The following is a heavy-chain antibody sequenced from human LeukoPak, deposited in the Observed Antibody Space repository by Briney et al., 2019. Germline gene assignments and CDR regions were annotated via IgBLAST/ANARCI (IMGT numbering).Heavy chain of an antibody. CDR2: ISAYNGNT. D-gene: IGHD6-13*01. CDR1: GYTFTSYG. V-gene: IGHV1-18*01. Sequence: ASVKVSCKGSGYTFTSYGISWVRQAPGQELEWMGWISAYNGNTNYAQKLQGRVTMTTDTSTSTAYMELRSLRSDDTAVYYCARGTGIAAAGTGPPPYYYMDVWGKGTTVTVSS. CDR3: ARGTGIAAAGTGPPPYYYMDV. J-gene: IGHJ6*03.